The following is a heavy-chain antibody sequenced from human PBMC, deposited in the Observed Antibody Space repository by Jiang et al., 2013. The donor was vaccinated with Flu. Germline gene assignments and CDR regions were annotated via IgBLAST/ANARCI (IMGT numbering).Heavy chain of an antibody. D-gene: IGHD5-18*01. Sequence: SAISGSGGSTYYADSVKGRFTISRDNSKNTLYLQMHSLRAEDTAVYYCAKAPDTTMVRLFDYWGQGTLVTVSS. V-gene: IGHV3-23*01. J-gene: IGHJ4*02. CDR2: ISGSGGST. CDR3: AKAPDTTMVRLFDY.